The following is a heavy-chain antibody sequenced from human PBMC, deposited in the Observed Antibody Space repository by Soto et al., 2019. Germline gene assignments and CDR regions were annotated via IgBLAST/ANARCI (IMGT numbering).Heavy chain of an antibody. Sequence: EVQLVESGGGLVQPGKSLRLSCAASGFTFDDYAMHWVRQVPGKGWEWVSGLSWNSGTIDYADSVKGRFTISRDNAKNSLHLQMNSLKPEDTAFYYCAKAESSGWYYSLDYWGQGTLVTVSS. V-gene: IGHV3-9*01. CDR3: AKAESSGWYYSLDY. D-gene: IGHD6-19*01. CDR2: LSWNSGTI. CDR1: GFTFDDYA. J-gene: IGHJ4*02.